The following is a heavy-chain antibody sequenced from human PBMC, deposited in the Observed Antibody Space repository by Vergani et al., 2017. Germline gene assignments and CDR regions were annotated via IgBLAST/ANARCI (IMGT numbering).Heavy chain of an antibody. J-gene: IGHJ4*02. CDR1: GVNYRSLA. V-gene: IGHV1-69*13. CDR2: IVPSFEKI. CDR3: ANSQFTSSWPFDF. D-gene: IGHD2-2*01. Sequence: QVHLLQSGAEVKKPGSSVKVSCKASGVNYRSLAISWVRLAPGQGLEWMGRIVPSFEKIKYAPKFQGRVTITANESTNIAYMELTSLTPDDTAIYNCANSQFTSSWPFDFWGQGTLVTVSS.